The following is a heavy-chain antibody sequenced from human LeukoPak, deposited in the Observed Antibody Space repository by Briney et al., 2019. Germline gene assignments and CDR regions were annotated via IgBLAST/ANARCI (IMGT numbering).Heavy chain of an antibody. V-gene: IGHV3-48*03. CDR3: ARTIEMATISYFDY. J-gene: IGHJ4*02. CDR2: ISSSYSTI. Sequence: SGGSLRLSCAASGFTFSSYEMNWVRQAPGKGLEWVSYISSSYSTIYYADSVKGRFTISRDNAKNSLYLQMNSLRAGDTAVYYCARTIEMATISYFDYWGQGTLVTVSS. CDR1: GFTFSSYE. D-gene: IGHD5-24*01.